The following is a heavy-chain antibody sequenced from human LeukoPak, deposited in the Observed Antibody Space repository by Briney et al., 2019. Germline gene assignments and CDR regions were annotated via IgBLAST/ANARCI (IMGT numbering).Heavy chain of an antibody. J-gene: IGHJ6*03. Sequence: KPSETLSLTCTVSGDSINSGFYYWGWIRQPPGKGLEWIGSIYYSGSTYYNPSLKSRVTISVDTSKNQFSLKLSSVTAADTAVYYCASLYWLWFGGTSYMDVWGKGTTVTISS. D-gene: IGHD3-10*01. CDR1: GDSINSGFYY. V-gene: IGHV4-39*01. CDR3: ASLYWLWFGGTSYMDV. CDR2: IYYSGST.